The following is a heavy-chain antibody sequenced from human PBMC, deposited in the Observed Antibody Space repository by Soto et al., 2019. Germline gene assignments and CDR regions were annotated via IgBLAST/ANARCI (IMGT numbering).Heavy chain of an antibody. V-gene: IGHV3-53*01. J-gene: IGHJ6*02. CDR1: GFTVSSNY. D-gene: IGHD3-3*01. Sequence: PGGSLRLSCAASGFTVSSNYMSWVRQAPGKGLEWVSVIYSGGSTYYADSVKGRFTISRDNSKNTLYLQMNSLRAEDTAVYYCARNLGYDFWSGYSGMDVWGQGTTVTVSS. CDR2: IYSGGST. CDR3: ARNLGYDFWSGYSGMDV.